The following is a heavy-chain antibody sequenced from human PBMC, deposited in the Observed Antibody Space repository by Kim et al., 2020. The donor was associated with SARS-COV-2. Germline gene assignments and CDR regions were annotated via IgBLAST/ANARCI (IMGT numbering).Heavy chain of an antibody. Sequence: GGSLRLSCAASGFTFSSYGMHWVRQAPGKGLEWVAVIWYDGSNKYYADSVKGRFTISRDNSKNTLYLQMNSLRAEDTAVYYCARDTRDYYGMDFWGQGTTVTVSS. V-gene: IGHV3-33*01. CDR1: GFTFSSYG. CDR3: ARDTRDYYGMDF. CDR2: IWYDGSNK. J-gene: IGHJ6*02.